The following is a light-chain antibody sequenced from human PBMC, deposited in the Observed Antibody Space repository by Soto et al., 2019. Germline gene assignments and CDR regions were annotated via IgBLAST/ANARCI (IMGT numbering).Light chain of an antibody. CDR3: QQYNGYSWT. CDR2: DAS. CDR1: QSISQW. V-gene: IGKV1-5*01. J-gene: IGKJ1*01. Sequence: DIQMTQSPSTLSASVGDRVAITCRASQSISQWVAWYQQKPGRAPELLIYDASKLKSGVPSRFSGSGSGTEFSLTITSLQHDDSAMYYCQQYNGYSWTFGRGTKVDIK.